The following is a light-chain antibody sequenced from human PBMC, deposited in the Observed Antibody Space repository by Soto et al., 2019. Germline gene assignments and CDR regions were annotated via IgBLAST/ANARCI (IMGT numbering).Light chain of an antibody. V-gene: IGKV3-20*01. Sequence: EIVLTQSPGTLSLSPGERATLSCRASQSVSSSYLAWYQQKPGQAPRLLIYGASSRATGIPDRFSGSGSGTDFTLTISRLEPEDFAVYYYQQYGSSPAWSFGQGTKVDIK. CDR3: QQYGSSPAWS. J-gene: IGKJ1*01. CDR2: GAS. CDR1: QSVSSSY.